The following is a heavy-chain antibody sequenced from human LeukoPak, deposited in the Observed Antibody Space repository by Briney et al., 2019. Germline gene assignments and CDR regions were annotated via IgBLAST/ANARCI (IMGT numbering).Heavy chain of an antibody. CDR3: AKGEGGAADY. Sequence: GGSLRLSCAASGFTFSSYAMSWVRQAPGKGLEWVSAISGSGSSTYYADSVKGRFTISRDNSKNTLYLQMHSPREEDTAVYHCAKGEGGAADYWGQGTLVTVSS. D-gene: IGHD4/OR15-4a*01. J-gene: IGHJ4*02. CDR2: ISGSGSST. V-gene: IGHV3-23*01. CDR1: GFTFSSYA.